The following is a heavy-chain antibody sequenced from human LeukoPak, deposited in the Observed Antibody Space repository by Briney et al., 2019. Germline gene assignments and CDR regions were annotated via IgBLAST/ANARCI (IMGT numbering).Heavy chain of an antibody. V-gene: IGHV3-21*01. CDR1: GFTVSSNY. J-gene: IGHJ4*02. Sequence: GGSLRLSCAASGFTVSSNYMSWVRQAPGKGLEWVSSISSSSSYIYYADSVKGRFTISRDNAKNSLYLQMNSLRAEDTAVYYCARATAMGTLDYWGQGTLVTVSS. CDR3: ARATAMGTLDY. CDR2: ISSSSSYI. D-gene: IGHD5-18*01.